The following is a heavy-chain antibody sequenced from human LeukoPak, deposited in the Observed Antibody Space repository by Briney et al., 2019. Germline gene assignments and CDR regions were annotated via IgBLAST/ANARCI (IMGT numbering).Heavy chain of an antibody. D-gene: IGHD3-10*01. CDR1: GGSFSSYY. CDR3: ARVSMVRGVMGENWFDP. CDR2: IYYSGST. Sequence: SETLSLTCAVYGGSFSSYYWSWIRQPPGKGLEWIGYIYYSGSTNYNPSLKSRVTISVDTSKNQFSLKLSSVTAADTAVYYCARVSMVRGVMGENWFDPWGQGTLVTVSS. V-gene: IGHV4-59*01. J-gene: IGHJ5*02.